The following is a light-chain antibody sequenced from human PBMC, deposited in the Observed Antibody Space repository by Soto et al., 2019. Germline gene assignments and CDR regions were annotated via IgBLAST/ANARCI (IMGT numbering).Light chain of an antibody. Sequence: QAVVTQEPSLTVSTGETVTLTCASCAGAVTSAYYTNWLQQKPGQAPRALIYSTSEKHSWTPARFSGSLLGGKAALTLSAAQPEDESDYYCLLYYGGAQVLFGGGTKLTVL. J-gene: IGLJ2*01. CDR2: STS. CDR3: LLYYGGAQVL. CDR1: AGAVTSAYY. V-gene: IGLV7-43*01.